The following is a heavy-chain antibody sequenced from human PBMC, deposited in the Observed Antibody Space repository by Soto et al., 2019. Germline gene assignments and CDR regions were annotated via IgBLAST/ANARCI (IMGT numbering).Heavy chain of an antibody. D-gene: IGHD1-26*01. CDR2: ISGYNGNT. Sequence: QVQLVQSGAEVKKPGASVKVSCKASGYTFISYGISWVRQAPGQGLEWMGWISGYNGNTKYAQKLQGRVTMTTDPSTSTAYMALRSRRSDDTAVYYGARDLGAQRVDYWGQVTLVTVSS. J-gene: IGHJ4*02. CDR3: ARDLGAQRVDY. V-gene: IGHV1-18*01. CDR1: GYTFISYG.